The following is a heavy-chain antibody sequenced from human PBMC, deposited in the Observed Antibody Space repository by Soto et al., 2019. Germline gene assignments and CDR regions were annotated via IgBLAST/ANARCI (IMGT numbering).Heavy chain of an antibody. V-gene: IGHV4-34*01. CDR2: INHSGSA. Sequence: PSETLSLTCDVYGGSFSGYIWTWIRQTPGKGLQWIGQINHSGSANYNPSLKSRVTISVHTSNSQFSLELSSVTAADTAVYYCTRGLFSGSSYSGSWYYFDSWGQGTMVTVS. D-gene: IGHD1-26*01. CDR1: GGSFSGYI. CDR3: TRGLFSGSSYSGSWYYFDS. J-gene: IGHJ4*02.